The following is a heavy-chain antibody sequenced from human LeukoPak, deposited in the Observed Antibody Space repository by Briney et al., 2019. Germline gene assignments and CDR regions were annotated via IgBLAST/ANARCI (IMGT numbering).Heavy chain of an antibody. D-gene: IGHD5-18*01. V-gene: IGHV1-24*01. CDR2: FDPEDGET. Sequence: ASVKVSCKVSGYTLTELSMHGVRQAPGKGLEWMGSFDPEDGETIYAQKFQARVTMTEDTSTDTAYMELSSLRSEDTAVYYCAAPEYNYGRMYYYYMDVWGKGTTVTVSS. CDR3: AAPEYNYGRMYYYYMDV. CDR1: GYTLTELS. J-gene: IGHJ6*03.